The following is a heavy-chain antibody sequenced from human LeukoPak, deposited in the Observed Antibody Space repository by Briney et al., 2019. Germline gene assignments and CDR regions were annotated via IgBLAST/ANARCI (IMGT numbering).Heavy chain of an antibody. V-gene: IGHV3-49*04. D-gene: IGHD3-22*01. CDR3: TRDLLRDYYDSSGYYPFDY. CDR1: GFTFGDYA. CDR2: IRSKAYGGTT. Sequence: SLRLSCTASGFTFGDYAMSWVRQAPGKGLEWVGFIRSKAYGGTTEYAASVKGRFTISRDDSKSIAYLQMNSLKTEDTAVYYCTRDLLRDYYDSSGYYPFDYWGQGTLVTVSS. J-gene: IGHJ4*02.